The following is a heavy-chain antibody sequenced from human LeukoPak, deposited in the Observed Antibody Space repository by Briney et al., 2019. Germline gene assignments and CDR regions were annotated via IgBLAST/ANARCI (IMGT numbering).Heavy chain of an antibody. Sequence: SETLSLTCTGSGGSIKSYYWSCIRQPPGKGLELIGYIYDSGSTNYNPFLKSRVTISLDAAKDQFSLRLSSVTAADTALYYCARVRWLNAYYHYYYMDVWGKGTTVTVSS. D-gene: IGHD3-22*01. V-gene: IGHV4-59*01. CDR1: GGSIKSYY. CDR2: IYDSGST. CDR3: ARVRWLNAYYHYYYMDV. J-gene: IGHJ6*03.